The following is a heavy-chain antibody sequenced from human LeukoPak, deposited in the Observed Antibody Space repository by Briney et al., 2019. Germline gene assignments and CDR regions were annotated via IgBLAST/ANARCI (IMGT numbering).Heavy chain of an antibody. D-gene: IGHD3-10*01. V-gene: IGHV3-11*01. CDR2: ISSSGSTT. CDR3: ANIYYYGSGSYSNFDY. J-gene: IGHJ4*02. CDR1: GFTFSDYY. Sequence: GGSLRLSCAASGFTFSDYYMSWIRQAPGKGLEWVSYISSSGSTTYYADSVKGRFTISRDNSKNTLYLQMNSLRAEDTAVYYCANIYYYGSGSYSNFDYWGQGTLVTVSS.